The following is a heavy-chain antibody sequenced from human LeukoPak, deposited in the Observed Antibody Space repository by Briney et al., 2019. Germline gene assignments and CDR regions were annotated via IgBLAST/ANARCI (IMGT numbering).Heavy chain of an antibody. CDR2: IYSGGST. CDR3: ARAQPGSGWYEYYFDY. V-gene: IGHV3-53*01. J-gene: IGHJ4*02. CDR1: GLTVSSNY. Sequence: GGSLRLSCAASGLTVSSNYMSWVRQAPGKGLEWVSVIYSGGSTYYADSVKGRFTISRDNSKNTLYLQMNSLRAEDTAVYYCARAQPGSGWYEYYFDYWGQGTLVTVSS. D-gene: IGHD6-19*01.